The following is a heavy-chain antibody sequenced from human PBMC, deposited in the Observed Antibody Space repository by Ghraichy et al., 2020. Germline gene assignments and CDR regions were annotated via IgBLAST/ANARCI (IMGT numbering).Heavy chain of an antibody. CDR1: GFTFSSYA. V-gene: IGHV3-30*04. CDR3: ARGDLGYCSSTSCYKAPFDY. D-gene: IGHD2-2*02. CDR2: ISYDGSNK. J-gene: IGHJ4*02. Sequence: GESLRLSCAASGFTFSSYAMHWVRQAPGKGLEWVAVISYDGSNKYYADSVKGRFTISRDNSKNTLYLQMNSLRAEDTAVYYCARGDLGYCSSTSCYKAPFDYWGQGTLVTVSS.